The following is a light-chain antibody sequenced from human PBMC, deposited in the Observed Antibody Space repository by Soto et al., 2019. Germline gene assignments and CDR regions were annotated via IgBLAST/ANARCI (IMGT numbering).Light chain of an antibody. V-gene: IGLV2-11*01. CDR3: CSYAGNNIVI. J-gene: IGLJ2*01. Sequence: QSALTQPPSVSGSPGQSVPISCTGTSSDVGNYNYVSWYQQHPGKAPKLMIFDVSRRPSGVPDRFSGSKSGNTASLTISGLQAEDEADYYCCSYAGNNIVIFGGGTQLTVL. CDR1: SSDVGNYNY. CDR2: DVS.